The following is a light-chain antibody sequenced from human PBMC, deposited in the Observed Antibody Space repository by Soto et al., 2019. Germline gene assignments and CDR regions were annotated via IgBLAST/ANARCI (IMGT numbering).Light chain of an antibody. CDR2: VAS. J-gene: IGKJ5*01. V-gene: IGKV3-20*01. Sequence: ESVLTQSPDTLSLSPGERATLSCRASQTVSSNYLAWCQQRLGQAPRLLIYVASTRAAGIPDRFSGSGSGTDVTITITRLEPEDSAVYFCQQYTGPPTTFGQGTRLENK. CDR3: QQYTGPPTT. CDR1: QTVSSNY.